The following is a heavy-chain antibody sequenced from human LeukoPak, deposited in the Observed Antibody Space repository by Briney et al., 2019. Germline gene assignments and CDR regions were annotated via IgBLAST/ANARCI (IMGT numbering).Heavy chain of an antibody. Sequence: SETLSLTCAVYGGSFSGYYWSWIRQPPGKGLEWIGEINHSGSTNYNPSLKSRVTISVDTSKNQFSLKLSSVTAADTAVYYCARGWSYGDKFDYWGQGTLVTVSS. J-gene: IGHJ4*02. CDR3: ARGWSYGDKFDY. V-gene: IGHV4-34*01. CDR2: INHSGST. D-gene: IGHD4-17*01. CDR1: GGSFSGYY.